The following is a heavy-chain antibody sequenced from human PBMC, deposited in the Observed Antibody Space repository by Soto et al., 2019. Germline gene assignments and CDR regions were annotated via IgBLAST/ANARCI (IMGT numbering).Heavy chain of an antibody. D-gene: IGHD6-19*01. CDR1: GGSISSYY. V-gene: IGHV4-59*01. Sequence: QVQLQESGPGLVKPSETLSLTCTVSGGSISSYYWSWIRQPPGKGLEWIGYIYYSGSTNYNPSLKSRVTISVDASNNQFSLKLSAFTAADTAVYYCAGGSGWQDVDYWGQGTLVTVSS. CDR2: IYYSGST. J-gene: IGHJ4*02. CDR3: AGGSGWQDVDY.